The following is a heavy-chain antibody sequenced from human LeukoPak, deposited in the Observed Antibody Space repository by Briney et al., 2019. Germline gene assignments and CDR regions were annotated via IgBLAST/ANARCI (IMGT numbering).Heavy chain of an antibody. V-gene: IGHV4-39*07. CDR2: IYYSGST. CDR3: TRDHGTSSPFLDY. Sequence: GSLRLSCAASGFTFSSYAMSWVRQPPGKGLEWIGSIYYSGSTYYNPSLKSRVTISVDPSKNQFSLKLSSVTAADTAVYYCTRDHGTSSPFLDYWGQGTLVTVSS. CDR1: GFTFSSYA. D-gene: IGHD2-2*01. J-gene: IGHJ4*02.